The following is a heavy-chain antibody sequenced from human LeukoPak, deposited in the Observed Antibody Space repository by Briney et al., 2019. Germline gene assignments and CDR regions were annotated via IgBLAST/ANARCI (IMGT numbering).Heavy chain of an antibody. D-gene: IGHD3-10*01. V-gene: IGHV4-59*02. CDR1: GGSVSNYY. Sequence: PSETLSLTCTVSGGSVSNYYWSWIRQTPGKGLEWIGYVSSSGSTSYNPPLKSRVTISEDTSKNQFSLNLSSVTAADTAVYYCARRGFFDYWGQGSLVTVSS. J-gene: IGHJ4*02. CDR2: VSSSGST. CDR3: ARRGFFDY.